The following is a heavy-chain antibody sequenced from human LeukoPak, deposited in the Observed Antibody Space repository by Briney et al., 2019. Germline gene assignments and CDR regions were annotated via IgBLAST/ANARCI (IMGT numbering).Heavy chain of an antibody. CDR1: GGSVTSTNY. V-gene: IGHV4-4*02. J-gene: IGHJ4*02. CDR2: VNLQGFT. Sequence: PSETLSLTCGVSGGSVTSTNYWTWVRQPPGKGLEWIGEVNLQGFTNYNPSLMGRVAISVDTSENHISLQLTSVTAADTAVYYCAREGGLYRPLDYSGQGTLVTVSS. CDR3: AREGGLYRPLDY.